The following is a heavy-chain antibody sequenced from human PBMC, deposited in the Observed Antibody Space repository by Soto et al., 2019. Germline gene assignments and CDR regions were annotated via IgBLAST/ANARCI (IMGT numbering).Heavy chain of an antibody. D-gene: IGHD6-19*01. V-gene: IGHV3-15*07. CDR1: GFTFSNVW. Sequence: EVQLVESGGGLVKPGGSLRLSCAGSGFTFSNVWMNWVRQAPGKGLEWVGRIKSETDGGTIDYAAPVKGRFTISRDDSNNTLYLQINSLKTEHTATYYCTPLALKYNSDWYPLSDWGQGTRVTVSS. CDR2: IKSETDGGTI. J-gene: IGHJ4*02. CDR3: TPLALKYNSDWYPLSD.